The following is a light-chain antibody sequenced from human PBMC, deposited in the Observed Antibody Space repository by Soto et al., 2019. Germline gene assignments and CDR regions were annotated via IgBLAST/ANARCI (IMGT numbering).Light chain of an antibody. V-gene: IGKV3-20*01. Sequence: IVLTQSPGTLSLSPGERATLSCRASQNVGSRYLAWYQQKPGQAPRLLIYGTSNRATGIPDRFSGSGSGTDFSLTISSLEPGDLAVYYCQQYGSSPLTFGGGTKVEIK. CDR3: QQYGSSPLT. CDR1: QNVGSRY. CDR2: GTS. J-gene: IGKJ4*01.